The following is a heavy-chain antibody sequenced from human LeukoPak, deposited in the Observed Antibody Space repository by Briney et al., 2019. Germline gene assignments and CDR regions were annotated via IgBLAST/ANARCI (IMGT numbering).Heavy chain of an antibody. CDR1: GFTVSSNY. J-gene: IGHJ6*03. Sequence: GGSLRLSCAVSGFTVSSNYMSWVRQAPGKGLEWVSVIYSGGTTYYADSVKGRFTISRDNSKNTVYLQMNSLRAEDTAVYYCARAPKRAYYMDVWGKGTTVTVSS. CDR3: ARAPKRAYYMDV. CDR2: IYSGGTT. V-gene: IGHV3-53*01.